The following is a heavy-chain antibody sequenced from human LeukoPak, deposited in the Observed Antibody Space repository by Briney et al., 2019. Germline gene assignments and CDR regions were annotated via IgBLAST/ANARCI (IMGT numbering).Heavy chain of an antibody. CDR1: GGSFSGYY. J-gene: IGHJ6*03. D-gene: IGHD6-13*01. Sequence: PSETLSLTCAVYGGSFSGYYWSWIRQPPGKGLEWIGEINHSGSTNYNPSLKSRVTISADTSKNQFSLKLSSVTAADTAVYYCARGGAGYSSSWYRHYMDVWGKGTTVTVSS. CDR2: INHSGST. V-gene: IGHV4-34*01. CDR3: ARGGAGYSSSWYRHYMDV.